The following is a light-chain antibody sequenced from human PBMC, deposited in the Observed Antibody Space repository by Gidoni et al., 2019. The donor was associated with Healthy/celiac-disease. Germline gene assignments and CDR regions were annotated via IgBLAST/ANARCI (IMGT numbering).Light chain of an antibody. CDR3: QQYYSTPWT. J-gene: IGKJ1*01. Sequence: DIVMTQSPDSLAVSLGERATINCNSSQSVLYSSNNKNYLAWYQQKPGQPPKLLIYWASTRESGVPDRFSGSGSGTDFTLTISSLQAEDVAVYYSQQYYSTPWTFGQGTKVEIK. V-gene: IGKV4-1*01. CDR1: QSVLYSSNNKNY. CDR2: WAS.